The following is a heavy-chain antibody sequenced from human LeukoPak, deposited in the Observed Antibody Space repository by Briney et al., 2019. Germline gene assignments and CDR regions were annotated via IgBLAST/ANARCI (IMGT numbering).Heavy chain of an antibody. D-gene: IGHD3-22*01. CDR2: IRGDGSKT. J-gene: IGHJ3*02. CDR3: ARDGNYFDSCYYDVFDI. CDR1: GFTFRSYW. Sequence: GGSLRLSCVASGFTFRSYWMTWVRQAPGKGLEWVANIRGDGSKTYYVDSAKGRFTISTDNAKNSLYLQLNSLRPDDTALYYCARDGNYFDSCYYDVFDIWGQGTMVTVSP. V-gene: IGHV3-7*01.